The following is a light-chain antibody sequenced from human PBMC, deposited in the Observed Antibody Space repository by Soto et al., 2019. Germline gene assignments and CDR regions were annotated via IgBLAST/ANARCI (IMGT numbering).Light chain of an antibody. CDR3: QQYGSSRPLT. CDR1: QSVSSSY. J-gene: IGKJ4*01. CDR2: GAS. Sequence: EIVLTQSPGTLSLSPGEGATLSCRASQSVSSSYLAWYQQKPGQAPRLLIYGASSRATGIPDRFSGSGSGTDFTLTISRLEPEDFAVYYCQQYGSSRPLTFGGGTKVEIK. V-gene: IGKV3-20*01.